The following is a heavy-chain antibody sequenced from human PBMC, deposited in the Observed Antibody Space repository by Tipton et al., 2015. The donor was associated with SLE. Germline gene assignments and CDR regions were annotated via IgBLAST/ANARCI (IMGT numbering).Heavy chain of an antibody. CDR3: ARSLWSGYPRTIDF. CDR2: IAPGASTTR. V-gene: IGHV3-48*01. Sequence: SLRLSCAASGFTFGSYAMIWVRQVPGKGLAWISYIAPGASTTRLYADSVRGRFTISRDNGNNLLYLQMNSLRVEDTAIYYCARSLWSGYPRTIDFWGQGTLVTVSS. CDR1: GFTFGSYA. J-gene: IGHJ4*02. D-gene: IGHD3-3*01.